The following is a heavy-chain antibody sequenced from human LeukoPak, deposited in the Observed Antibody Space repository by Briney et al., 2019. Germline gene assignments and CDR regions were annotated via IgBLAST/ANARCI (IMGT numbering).Heavy chain of an antibody. D-gene: IGHD6-6*01. CDR3: ARRAIAARPGLYYFDY. CDR1: GYTLTSYG. Sequence: ASVKVSCKASGYTLTSYGISWVRQAPGQGLEWMGWISAYNGNTNYAQKLQGRVTMTTDTSTSTAYMELRSLRSDDTAVYYCARRAIAARPGLYYFDYWGQGTLVTVSS. V-gene: IGHV1-18*01. J-gene: IGHJ4*02. CDR2: ISAYNGNT.